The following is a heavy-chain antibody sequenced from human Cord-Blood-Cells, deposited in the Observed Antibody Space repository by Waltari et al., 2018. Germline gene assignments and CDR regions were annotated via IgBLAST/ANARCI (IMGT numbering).Heavy chain of an antibody. CDR2: IIPIFGTA. CDR1: GGTFHSVA. Sequence: QVQLVQSGAEVKKPGSSVKVSCKASGGTFHSVAISWVRQAPGQGLEWMGGIIPIFGTANYAQKFQGRVTITADESTSTAYMELSSLRSEDTAVYYCARSIVVVPAAKDYYMDVWGKGTTVTVSS. D-gene: IGHD2-2*01. CDR3: ARSIVVVPAAKDYYMDV. J-gene: IGHJ6*03. V-gene: IGHV1-69*01.